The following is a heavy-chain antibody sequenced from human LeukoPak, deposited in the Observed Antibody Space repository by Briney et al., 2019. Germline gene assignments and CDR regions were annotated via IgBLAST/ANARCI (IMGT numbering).Heavy chain of an antibody. D-gene: IGHD6-6*01. J-gene: IGHJ1*01. V-gene: IGHV3-21*01. CDR1: GFTFSPYE. CDR3: ARGGSTSSSSHFHH. CDR2: ISGSSSFI. Sequence: GGSLRLSCVVSGFTFSPYEMNWVRQAPGKGLEWVSSISGSSSFIYYADSVKGRFTISRDNAKNSLYLQMNSLRGEDTAVYYCARGGSTSSSSHFHHWGQGTLVTVSS.